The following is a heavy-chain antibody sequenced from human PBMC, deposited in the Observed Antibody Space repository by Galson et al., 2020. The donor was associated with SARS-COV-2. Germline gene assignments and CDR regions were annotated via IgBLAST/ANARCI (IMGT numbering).Heavy chain of an antibody. CDR2: IDWDEDE. CDR1: GFSLTSTGMC. Sequence: SGPTLAKPTQTLTLTCALSGFSLTSTGMCVSWIRQSPGKALEWLARIDWDEDEYYATSLRHRLTISSDPSKSQVVLTMTDMDPVDTGTYYCARGRTSDYSGMDVWGQGATVTVSS. D-gene: IGHD4-17*01. CDR3: ARGRTSDYSGMDV. V-gene: IGHV2-70*11. J-gene: IGHJ6*02.